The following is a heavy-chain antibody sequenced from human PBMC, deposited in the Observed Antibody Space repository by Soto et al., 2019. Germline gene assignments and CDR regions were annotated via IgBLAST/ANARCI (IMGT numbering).Heavy chain of an antibody. V-gene: IGHV1-18*01. CDR2: ISPYNGDT. Sequence: QVQLVQSGAEVKKPGASVKVSCTTSGYTFTLFGITWVRQAPGQGLEWMGWISPYNGDTKYAEKLEGRVTLTTDTSTDTAYMELTSLTSYDTAEYYCARGGQYRYFDYWGQGPLVTVSS. CDR3: ARGGQYRYFDY. J-gene: IGHJ4*02. D-gene: IGHD2-15*01. CDR1: GYTFTLFG.